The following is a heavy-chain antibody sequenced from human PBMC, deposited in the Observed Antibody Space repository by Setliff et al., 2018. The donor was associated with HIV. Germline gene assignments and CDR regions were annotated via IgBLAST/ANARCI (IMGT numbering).Heavy chain of an antibody. CDR3: ARVLLTGYYKGAFDI. J-gene: IGHJ3*02. CDR2: IYTGGST. V-gene: IGHV4-61*02. CDR1: GDSISSGSYF. D-gene: IGHD3-9*01. Sequence: SETLSLTCSVSGDSISSGSYFWGWIRQTPGKGLEWIGRIYTGGSTNYNPSLKSRVTMSVDTSKNQFSLKLSSVTAADTAVYYCARVLLTGYYKGAFDIWGQGTMVTVSS.